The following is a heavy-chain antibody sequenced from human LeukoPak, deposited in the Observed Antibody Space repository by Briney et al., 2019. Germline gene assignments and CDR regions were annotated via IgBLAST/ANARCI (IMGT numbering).Heavy chain of an antibody. CDR1: RFIFDNYG. D-gene: IGHD3-10*02. V-gene: IGHV3-23*01. Sequence: PGGSLRLSCAASRFIFDNYGMTWVRQAPGKGLEWVSGISDDGYSTYYADSVKGRFTISRDNAKNSLYLQMNSLRAEDTAVYYCAELGITMIGGVWGKGTTVTISS. J-gene: IGHJ6*04. CDR3: AELGITMIGGV. CDR2: ISDDGYST.